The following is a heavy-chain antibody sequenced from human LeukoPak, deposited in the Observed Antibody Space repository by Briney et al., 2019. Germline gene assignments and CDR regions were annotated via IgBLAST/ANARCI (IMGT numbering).Heavy chain of an antibody. Sequence: GGSLRLSCAASGFTVSSNYMSWVRQAPGKGLEWVSVIYSGGSTYYADSVKGRFTISRDNSKNTLYLQMNSLRAEDTAVYYCARGFYYDSSGYYMGDYWGQGTLVIVSS. D-gene: IGHD3-22*01. J-gene: IGHJ4*02. CDR1: GFTVSSNY. CDR3: ARGFYYDSSGYYMGDY. V-gene: IGHV3-53*01. CDR2: IYSGGST.